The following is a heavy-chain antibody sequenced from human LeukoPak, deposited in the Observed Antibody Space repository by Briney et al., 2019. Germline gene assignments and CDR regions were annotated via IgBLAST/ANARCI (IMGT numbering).Heavy chain of an antibody. J-gene: IGHJ4*02. D-gene: IGHD3-9*01. CDR3: ARRSTYYDILTGYYMERYFDY. V-gene: IGHV4-34*01. CDR2: INHSGST. Sequence: PSETLSLTCAVYGGSFSGYYWSWIRQPPGKGLEWIGEINHSGSTNYNPSLKGRVTISVDTSKNQFSLKLSSVTAADTAVYYCARRSTYYDILTGYYMERYFDYWGQGTLVTVSS. CDR1: GGSFSGYY.